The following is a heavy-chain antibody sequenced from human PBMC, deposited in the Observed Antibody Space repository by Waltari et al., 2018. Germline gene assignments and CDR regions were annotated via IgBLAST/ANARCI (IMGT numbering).Heavy chain of an antibody. J-gene: IGHJ4*02. CDR1: AYSFTGTL. V-gene: IGHV1-2*02. CDR2: INPGSGIT. D-gene: IGHD2-15*01. Sequence: VQLVQSGAELREPVASVKVSCKASAYSFTGTLIHWVRQAPGQGLEWMGWINPGSGITNYAQKFQGRVTMTRDTSISTAYVELSSLRIDDTAAYYCATKGVVLPATFDYWGQGTLVTVSS. CDR3: ATKGVVLPATFDY.